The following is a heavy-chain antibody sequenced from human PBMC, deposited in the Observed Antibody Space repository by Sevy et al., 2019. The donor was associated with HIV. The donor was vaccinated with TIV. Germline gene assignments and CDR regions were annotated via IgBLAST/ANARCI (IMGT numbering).Heavy chain of an antibody. Sequence: GGSLRLSCAASGFAFSSHAMHWVRQAPGKGLEWVAVISYDGTGTFYAASVEGRFTISRDNSKNKLSLQINSLRPEDTAVYYCARDGGYSIKWYPLYWGHGTLVTVSS. V-gene: IGHV3-30-3*01. CDR1: GFAFSSHA. CDR2: ISYDGTGT. J-gene: IGHJ4*01. D-gene: IGHD6-13*01. CDR3: ARDGGYSIKWYPLY.